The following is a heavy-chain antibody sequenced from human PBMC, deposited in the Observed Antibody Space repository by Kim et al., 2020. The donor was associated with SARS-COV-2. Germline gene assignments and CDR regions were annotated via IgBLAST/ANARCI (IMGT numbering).Heavy chain of an antibody. Sequence: TSYAQKFQGRVTMTRDTSTSTVYMGLSSLRSEDTAVYYCAREDLRGAFDIWGQGTMVTVSS. CDR3: AREDLRGAFDI. CDR2: T. V-gene: IGHV1-46*01. J-gene: IGHJ3*02.